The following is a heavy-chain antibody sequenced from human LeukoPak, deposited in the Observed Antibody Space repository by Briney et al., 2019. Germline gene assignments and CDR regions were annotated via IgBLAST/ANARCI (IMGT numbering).Heavy chain of an antibody. CDR1: GYTFTSYG. CDR3: ARVVGAGFGELSFFDY. CDR2: ISAYNGNT. J-gene: IGHJ4*02. D-gene: IGHD3-10*01. Sequence: ASVEVSCKASGYTFTSYGISWVRQAPGQGLEWMGWISAYNGNTNYAQKLQGRVTMTTDTSTSTAYMELRSLRSDDTAVYYCARVVGAGFGELSFFDYWGQGTLVTVSS. V-gene: IGHV1-18*01.